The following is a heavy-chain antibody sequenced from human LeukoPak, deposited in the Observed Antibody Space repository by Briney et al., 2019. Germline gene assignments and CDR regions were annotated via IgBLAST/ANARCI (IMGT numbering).Heavy chain of an antibody. Sequence: GESLKISCKGSGYSFTSYWIGWVRQMPGKGLEWMGIIYPGDSDTRYSPSFQGQVTISAAKSISTAYLQWSSLKASDTAMYYCARQIFSSIAVAGTFQAEPMFDYWGQGTLVTVSS. CDR2: IYPGDSDT. D-gene: IGHD6-19*01. CDR1: GYSFTSYW. J-gene: IGHJ4*02. V-gene: IGHV5-51*01. CDR3: ARQIFSSIAVAGTFQAEPMFDY.